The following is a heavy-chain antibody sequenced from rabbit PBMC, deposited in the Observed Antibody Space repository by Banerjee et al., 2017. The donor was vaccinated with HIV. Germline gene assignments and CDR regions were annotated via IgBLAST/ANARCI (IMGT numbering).Heavy chain of an antibody. CDR1: GFSFSSGYD. CDR3: AREGF. J-gene: IGHJ6*01. CDR2: IYGDSSGTT. V-gene: IGHV1S45*01. Sequence: QEQLEESGGGLVKPGGTLTLTCKASGFSFSSGYDMCWVRQAPGKGLEWIACIYGDSSGTTYYASWAKGRFTISKTSSTTVTLQMTSLTAADTATYFCAREGFWGQGTLVTVS.